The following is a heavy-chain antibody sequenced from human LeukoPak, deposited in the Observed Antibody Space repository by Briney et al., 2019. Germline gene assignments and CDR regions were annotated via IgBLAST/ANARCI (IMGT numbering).Heavy chain of an antibody. D-gene: IGHD3-22*01. CDR1: GFTFSSYC. CDR3: AKDRHSSGFYIDC. CDR2: ISYDESNK. J-gene: IGHJ4*02. Sequence: PGGSLRLSCPASGFTFSSYCMHWVRQAPGKGLGWVAIISYDESNKYYAASVKGRFTISRDNSKNTLYLQMNSLRAEDTAVYYGAKDRHSSGFYIDCWGQGTLVTVSS. V-gene: IGHV3-30*18.